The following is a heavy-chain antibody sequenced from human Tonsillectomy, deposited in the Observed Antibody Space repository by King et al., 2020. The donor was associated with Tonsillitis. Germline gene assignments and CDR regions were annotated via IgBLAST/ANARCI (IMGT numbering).Heavy chain of an antibody. CDR2: ISYDGSNK. CDR3: KRGDDSSGYYWSFDY. D-gene: IGHD3-22*01. V-gene: IGHV3-33*05. J-gene: IGHJ4*02. CDR1: GFTFSGYG. Sequence: VQLVESGGGVVQPGRSLRLSCAASGFTFSGYGMHWVRQAPGKGLEWVAVISYDGSNKYYADSLKGRFTISRDNSKNTLFLRMNSLRAEDTAVYYCKRGDDSSGYYWSFDYWGQGTLVTVSS.